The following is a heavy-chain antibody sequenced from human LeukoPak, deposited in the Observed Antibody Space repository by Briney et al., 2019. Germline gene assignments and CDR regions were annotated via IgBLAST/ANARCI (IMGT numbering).Heavy chain of an antibody. Sequence: PGGSLRLSCAASGFTFSSYWMSWVRQAPGKGLEWVANIKQDGSEKYYVDSVKGRFTISRDNAKNSLYLQMNSLRAEDTAVYYCARRGSRSIAVAGAGNYWGQGTLVTVSS. CDR1: GFTFSSYW. J-gene: IGHJ4*02. CDR2: IKQDGSEK. CDR3: ARRGSRSIAVAGAGNY. D-gene: IGHD6-19*01. V-gene: IGHV3-7*01.